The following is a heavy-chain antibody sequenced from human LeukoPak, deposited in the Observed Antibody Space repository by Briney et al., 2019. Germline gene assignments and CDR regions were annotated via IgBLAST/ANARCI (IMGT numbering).Heavy chain of an antibody. V-gene: IGHV3-23*01. CDR2: ISGSGGST. D-gene: IGHD6-13*01. J-gene: IGHJ4*02. Sequence: GGSLRLSCAASGFTFSSYAVSWVRQAPGKGLEWVSVISGSGGSTYYADSVKGRFTISRDNSKNTLYLQMNSLRAEDTAVYYCAKDRAGSVTYSWYFYRGQGTLVTVSS. CDR1: GFTFSSYA. CDR3: AKDRAGSVTYSWYFY.